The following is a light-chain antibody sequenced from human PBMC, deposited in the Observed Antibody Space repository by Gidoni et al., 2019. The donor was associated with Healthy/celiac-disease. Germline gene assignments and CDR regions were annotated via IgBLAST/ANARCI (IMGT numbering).Light chain of an antibody. CDR3: QQYNNWPLYT. CDR1: QSVSSN. Sequence: EIVMTPSPATLSVSPGERATLSCRASQSVSSNLAWYQQKPGQAPRLLIYGASTRATGIPARFSGSGSRTEFTLTISSLQSEDFAVYYCQQYNNWPLYTFXXXTKLEIK. J-gene: IGKJ2*01. CDR2: GAS. V-gene: IGKV3-15*01.